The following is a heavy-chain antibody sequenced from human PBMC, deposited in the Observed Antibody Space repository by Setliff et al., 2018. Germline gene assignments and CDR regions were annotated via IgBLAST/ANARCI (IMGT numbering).Heavy chain of an antibody. CDR1: GGSISSSSYY. CDR2: IYYSGST. D-gene: IGHD3-10*01. CDR3: AREDGSGFFVGVAWFDP. Sequence: SETLSLTCTVSGGSISSSSYYWGRIRQPPGKGLEWIGSIYYSGSTYYNPSLKSRVTISVDTSKNQFSLKLSSVTAADTAVYYCAREDGSGFFVGVAWFDPWGQGTLVTVSS. V-gene: IGHV4-39*07. J-gene: IGHJ5*02.